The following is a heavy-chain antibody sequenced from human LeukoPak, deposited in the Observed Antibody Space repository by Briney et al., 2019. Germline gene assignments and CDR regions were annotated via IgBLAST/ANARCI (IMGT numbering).Heavy chain of an antibody. V-gene: IGHV3-48*01. J-gene: IGHJ3*02. CDR1: GFTFKDYT. CDR2: ISTTSGTK. Sequence: GGSLRLSCAASGFTFKDYTMNWVRQAPGKGLEWVSYISTTSGTKYYADSVAGRFTISRDNANNSLYLQMNNLRTEDTAVYYCTTRYYYDSSGYYPEFPDAFDIWGQGTMVTVSS. D-gene: IGHD3-22*01. CDR3: TTRYYYDSSGYYPEFPDAFDI.